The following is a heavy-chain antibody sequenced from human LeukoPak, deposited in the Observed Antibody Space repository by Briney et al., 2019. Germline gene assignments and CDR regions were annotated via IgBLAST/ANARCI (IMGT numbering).Heavy chain of an antibody. CDR2: IYYSGST. Sequence: SETLSLTCTVSGGSNSSYYWSWIRQPPGKGLEWIGYIYYSGSTNYNPSLKSRVTISVDTSKNQFSLKLSSVTAADTAVYYCARDHNAFDFWGQGTMVTVSS. V-gene: IGHV4-59*01. J-gene: IGHJ3*01. CDR1: GGSNSSYY. CDR3: ARDHNAFDF.